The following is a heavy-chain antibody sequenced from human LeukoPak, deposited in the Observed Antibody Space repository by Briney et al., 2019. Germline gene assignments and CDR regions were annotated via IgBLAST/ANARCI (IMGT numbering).Heavy chain of an antibody. Sequence: GSLRLSCAASGFTFSSYGTNWVRQAPGKGLEWVSGINWNGGSTGYADSVKGRFTISRDNAKNSLYLQMNSLRAEDTALYYCARVTTVTTWYLDYWGQGTLVTVSS. CDR2: INWNGGST. CDR3: ARVTTVTTWYLDY. V-gene: IGHV3-20*04. D-gene: IGHD4-17*01. J-gene: IGHJ4*02. CDR1: GFTFSSYG.